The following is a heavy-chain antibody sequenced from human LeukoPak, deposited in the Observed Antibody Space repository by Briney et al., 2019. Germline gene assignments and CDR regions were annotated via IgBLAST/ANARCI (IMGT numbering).Heavy chain of an antibody. J-gene: IGHJ4*02. CDR1: GGSISSYY. CDR3: ARQVFIQGRLTFDY. CDR2: IYYSGRT. V-gene: IGHV4-59*08. Sequence: SETLSLTCTVSGGSISSYYWSWIRQPPGKRLEGIGYIYYSGRTNYNPSLKSRVTISVDTSRNQFSLKLSYATAADTAVYYCARQVFIQGRLTFDYWGQGTLVTVSS.